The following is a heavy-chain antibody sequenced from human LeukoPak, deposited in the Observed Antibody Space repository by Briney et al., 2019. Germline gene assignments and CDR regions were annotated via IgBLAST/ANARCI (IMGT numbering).Heavy chain of an antibody. J-gene: IGHJ4*02. CDR3: ARSYYYDSSGEDY. CDR2: INPNSGGT. CDR1: GYTFTGYY. V-gene: IGHV1-2*02. Sequence: ASVKVSCKASGYTFTGYYMHWVRQAPGQGLEWMGWINPNSGGTNYAQKFQGRVTMTRDTSISTAYMELSRLRSDDTAVYYCARSYYYDSSGEDYWGRGTLVTVSS. D-gene: IGHD3-22*01.